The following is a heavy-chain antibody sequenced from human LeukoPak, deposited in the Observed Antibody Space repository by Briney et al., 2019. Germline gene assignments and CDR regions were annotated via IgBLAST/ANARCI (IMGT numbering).Heavy chain of an antibody. J-gene: IGHJ4*02. CDR2: IIPPFGSE. V-gene: IGHV1-69*05. CDR3: ASAPSGFAGELSS. CDR1: RGTFNKYA. Sequence: SVKVSCKASRGTFNKYAIKWVRQAPGQGFEWMGGIIPPFGSENYPQKFQGRVTITTDEVTNTAYLELRSLRSDDTAVYHCASAPSGFAGELSSWGQGTLVTVSS. D-gene: IGHD3-16*02.